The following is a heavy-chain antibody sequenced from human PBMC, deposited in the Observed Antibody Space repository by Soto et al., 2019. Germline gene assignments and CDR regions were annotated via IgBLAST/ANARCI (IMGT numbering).Heavy chain of an antibody. D-gene: IGHD2-21*02. CDR1: GYTFTGYY. V-gene: IGHV1-2*04. J-gene: IGHJ3*02. CDR3: ARSKGVSVVTANDAFDI. Sequence: ASVKVSCKASGYTFTGYYMHWVRQAPGQGLEWMGWINPNSGDTNYAQKFQGWVTMTRDTSISTAYMELSRLRSDDTAVYYCARSKGVSVVTANDAFDIWGQGTMVTVSS. CDR2: INPNSGDT.